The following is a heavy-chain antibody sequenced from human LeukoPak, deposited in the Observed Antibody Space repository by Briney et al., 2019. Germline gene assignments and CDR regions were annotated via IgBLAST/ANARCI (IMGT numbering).Heavy chain of an antibody. CDR3: ARLPTGYSSSWYWRGY. V-gene: IGHV4-39*01. CDR2: IYYSGST. J-gene: IGHJ4*02. D-gene: IGHD6-13*01. Sequence: SETLSLTCTVSGGSISSSSYYWGWIRQPPGKGLERIGSIYYSGSTYYNPSLKSRVTISVDTSKNQFSLKLSSVTAADTAVYYCARLPTGYSSSWYWRGYWGQGTLVTVSS. CDR1: GGSISSSSYY.